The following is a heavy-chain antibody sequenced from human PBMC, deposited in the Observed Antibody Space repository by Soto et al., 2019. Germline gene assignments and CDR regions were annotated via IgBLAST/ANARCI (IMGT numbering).Heavy chain of an antibody. CDR2: IYWDDGQ. CDR3: AHRSTNTYDH. J-gene: IGHJ4*02. D-gene: IGHD2-2*01. CDR1: GFSLTTSGVG. Sequence: QITLKESGPTLVKPTQTLTLTCTFSGFSLTTSGVGVGWIRQPPGKALEWLALIYWDDGQRYRSSLKNRLAITKDTTKNQVVLTMTNMDPVDTATYFCAHRSTNTYDHLGQGILVTVSS. V-gene: IGHV2-5*02.